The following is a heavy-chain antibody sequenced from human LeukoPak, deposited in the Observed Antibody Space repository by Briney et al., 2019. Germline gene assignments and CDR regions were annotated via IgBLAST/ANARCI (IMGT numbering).Heavy chain of an antibody. CDR2: INPNSGGT. J-gene: IGHJ6*02. D-gene: IGHD3-3*01. V-gene: IGHV1-2*02. CDR1: GYTFTGYY. Sequence: GASVKVSCKASGYTFTGYYMHWVRQAPGQGLEWMGWINPNSGGTNYAQKFQGRVTMTRDTSIGTAYMELSSLRSEDTAVYYCARVFRVETIYYYYGMDVWGQGTTVTVSS. CDR3: ARVFRVETIYYYYGMDV.